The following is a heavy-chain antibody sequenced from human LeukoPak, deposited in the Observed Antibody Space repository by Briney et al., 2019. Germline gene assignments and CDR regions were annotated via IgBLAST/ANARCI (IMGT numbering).Heavy chain of an antibody. CDR2: INPNSGGT. CDR3: ARESHSSSWYHYYYGMDV. CDR1: GYTFTGYY. D-gene: IGHD6-13*01. J-gene: IGHJ6*02. V-gene: IGHV1-2*02. Sequence: ASVKVSCKASGYTFTGYYMHWVRQAPGQGLEWMGWINPNSGGTNYAQKFQGRVTMTRDTSISTVYMELSRLRSDDTAVYYCARESHSSSWYHYYYGMDVWGQGTTVTVSS.